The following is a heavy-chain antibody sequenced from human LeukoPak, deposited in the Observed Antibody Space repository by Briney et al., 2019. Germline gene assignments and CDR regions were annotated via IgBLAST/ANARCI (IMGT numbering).Heavy chain of an antibody. D-gene: IGHD1-1*01. CDR1: GGSISPFF. CDR3: ARWNEGFDN. CDR2: ISYSGTT. Sequence: PSETLSLTCTVSGGSISPFFWSWIRQPPGKGLEWIGPISYSGTTNYNPSLKSRVTISVDASKNQFSLNLSSVTAADTAVYYCARWNEGFDNWGQGTLVTVSS. J-gene: IGHJ4*02. V-gene: IGHV4-59*01.